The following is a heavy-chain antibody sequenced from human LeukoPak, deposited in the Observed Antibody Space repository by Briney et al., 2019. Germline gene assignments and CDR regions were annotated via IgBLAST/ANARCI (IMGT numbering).Heavy chain of an antibody. J-gene: IGHJ3*02. D-gene: IGHD1-26*01. CDR1: GGSISSSSYY. Sequence: QPSETLSLTCTVSGGSISSSSYYWGWIRQPPGKGLEWIGSIYYSGSTYYNPSLKSRVTISVDTSKNQFSLKLSSVTAADTAVYYCARHRVGATIRGAFDIWGQGTMVTVSS. V-gene: IGHV4-39*01. CDR3: ARHRVGATIRGAFDI. CDR2: IYYSGST.